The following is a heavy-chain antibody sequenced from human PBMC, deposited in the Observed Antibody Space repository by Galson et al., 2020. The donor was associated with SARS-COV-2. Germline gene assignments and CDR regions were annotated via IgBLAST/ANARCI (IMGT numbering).Heavy chain of an antibody. V-gene: IGHV2-70*11. Sequence: SGPTLVKPTQTLTLTCTFSGFSLSTSGMCVSWIRQPPGKALEWLARIDWDDDKYYSTSLKTRLTISKDTSKNQVVLTMTNMDPVDTATYYCARIRGPPITIFGHDAFDIWGQGTMVTVSS. CDR2: IDWDDDK. J-gene: IGHJ3*02. CDR1: GFSLSTSGMC. CDR3: ARIRGPPITIFGHDAFDI. D-gene: IGHD3-3*01.